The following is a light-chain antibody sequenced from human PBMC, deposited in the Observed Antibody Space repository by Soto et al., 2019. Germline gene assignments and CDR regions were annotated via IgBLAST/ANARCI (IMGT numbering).Light chain of an antibody. J-gene: IGKJ2*01. CDR3: LPYSTCPHLYT. V-gene: IGKV3-15*01. CDR2: DAS. Sequence: EIVMTQSPATLSVSLGERVTLSCRASQSVSSYLAWYQQKPGQAPRLLISDASTRATDIPDRFSGSGSGTDFTLTISSLQSTDLAVYYCLPYSTCPHLYTFGQGTKVEIK. CDR1: QSVSSY.